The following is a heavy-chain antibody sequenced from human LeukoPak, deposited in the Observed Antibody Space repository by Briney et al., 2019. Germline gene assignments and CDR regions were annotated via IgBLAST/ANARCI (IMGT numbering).Heavy chain of an antibody. J-gene: IGHJ4*02. CDR2: IHYTRSYSGTT. Sequence: SETLSLTCIVSAGSMGSDALYWGWIRQSPGKGLEWIGSIHYTRSYSGTTYYNPSLESRVTVSTDRSKNLCSLKLTSVTAADTAVYYCVAEEYGTGSYYKPSVWGKGTLVTVSS. CDR1: AGSMGSDALY. V-gene: IGHV4-39*01. D-gene: IGHD3-10*01. CDR3: VAEEYGTGSYYKPSV.